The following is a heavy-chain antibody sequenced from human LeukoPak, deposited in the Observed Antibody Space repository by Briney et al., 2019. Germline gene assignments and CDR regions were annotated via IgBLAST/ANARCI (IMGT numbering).Heavy chain of an antibody. J-gene: IGHJ6*03. CDR3: ARSSIAARGLYYYMDV. CDR1: GFTFSSYS. Sequence: GGSLRLSCAASGFTFSSYSMNWVRQAPGKGLKWFSYISSSSGTLYYADSVKGRFTISRDNAKNSLYLQMNSLRAEDTAVYFCARSSIAARGLYYYMDVWGKGTTVTVSS. V-gene: IGHV3-48*04. D-gene: IGHD6-6*01. CDR2: ISSSSGTL.